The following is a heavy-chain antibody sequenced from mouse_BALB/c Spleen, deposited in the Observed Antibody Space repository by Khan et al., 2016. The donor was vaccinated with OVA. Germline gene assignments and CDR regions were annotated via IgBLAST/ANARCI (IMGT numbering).Heavy chain of an antibody. CDR2: INPTTDYT. V-gene: IGHV1-7*01. CDR3: VNHGSSSAWFTY. D-gene: IGHD1-1*01. J-gene: IGHJ3*01. CDR1: GYTFTSYW. Sequence: VQLQESGAELAKPGASVKMSCKASGYTFTSYWMHWVKQRSGQGLEWIGYINPTTDYTEYNQIFKDKATLTADKSSSTAYMQLSSLTSEDSAVYYCVNHGSSSAWFTYWGQGTLVTVSA.